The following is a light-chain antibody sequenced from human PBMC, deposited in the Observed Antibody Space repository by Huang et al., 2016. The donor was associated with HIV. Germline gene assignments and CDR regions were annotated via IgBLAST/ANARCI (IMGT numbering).Light chain of an antibody. V-gene: IGKV3-20*01. CDR3: QQYGSSPPYT. Sequence: EIVLTQSPGTLSLSPGERAPLSCRASQSVSSSYLAWYQQKPAQAPRLLIYGASSRATGIPDRFSGSGSGTDFTLTISRLEPEDFAVYYCQQYGSSPPYTFGQGTKLEIK. CDR2: GAS. CDR1: QSVSSSY. J-gene: IGKJ2*01.